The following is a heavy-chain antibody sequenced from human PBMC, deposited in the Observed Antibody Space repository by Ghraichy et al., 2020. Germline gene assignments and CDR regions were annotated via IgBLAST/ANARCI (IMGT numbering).Heavy chain of an antibody. Sequence: ESLNISCAVYGGSFSGYYWSWIRQPPGKGLEWIGEINHSGSTNYNPSLKSRVTISVDTSKNQFSLKLSSVTAADTAVYYCARGDGTIFGVVITRYGMDVWGQGTTVTVSS. D-gene: IGHD3-3*01. V-gene: IGHV4-34*01. J-gene: IGHJ6*02. CDR1: GGSFSGYY. CDR3: ARGDGTIFGVVITRYGMDV. CDR2: INHSGST.